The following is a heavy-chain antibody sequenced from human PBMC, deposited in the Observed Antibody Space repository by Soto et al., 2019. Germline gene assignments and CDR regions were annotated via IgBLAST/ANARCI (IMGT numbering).Heavy chain of an antibody. V-gene: IGHV3-30*18. J-gene: IGHJ6*02. Sequence: QEQLVESGGGVVQPGRSLRLSCAASGFTFSSYGMHWVRQAPGKGLEWVAVISYDGSKKNYADSVKGRFTISRDNSKNTLYLQMNSLRAEDTAVYYCAKDGGPYYYYGMDVCGQGTTVTVS. CDR3: AKDGGPYYYYGMDV. CDR2: ISYDGSKK. D-gene: IGHD3-16*01. CDR1: GFTFSSYG.